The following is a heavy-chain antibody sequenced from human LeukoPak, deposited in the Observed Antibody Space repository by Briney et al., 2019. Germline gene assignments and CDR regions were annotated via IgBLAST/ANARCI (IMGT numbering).Heavy chain of an antibody. CDR3: AKDIGSSTFWYFDL. CDR2: ISWNSGSI. Sequence: PGGSLRLSCAASGFTFDDYAMHWVRHAPGKGLEWVSGISWNSGSIGYADSVKGRFTISRDNAKNSLYLQMNSLRAEDTALYYCAKDIGSSTFWYFDLWGRGTLVTVSS. CDR1: GFTFDDYA. D-gene: IGHD6-6*01. J-gene: IGHJ2*01. V-gene: IGHV3-9*01.